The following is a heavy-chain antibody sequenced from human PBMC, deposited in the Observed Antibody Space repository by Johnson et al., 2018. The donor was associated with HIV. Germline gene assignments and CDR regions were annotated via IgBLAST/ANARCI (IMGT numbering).Heavy chain of an antibody. J-gene: IGHJ3*02. V-gene: IGHV3-74*01. CDR3: ARDQFYSSSKYDTFDI. D-gene: IGHD6-13*01. Sequence: EVQLVESGGGLVQPGGSLRLSCAASGFTLSSYWMHWVRQVPGKGPVWVSRINSDGSSSAYADSVKGRFTISRDSSKNTLYLQMNSLRAEDTAVYYCARDQFYSSSKYDTFDIWGQGTMVTVSS. CDR1: GFTLSSYW. CDR2: INSDGSSS.